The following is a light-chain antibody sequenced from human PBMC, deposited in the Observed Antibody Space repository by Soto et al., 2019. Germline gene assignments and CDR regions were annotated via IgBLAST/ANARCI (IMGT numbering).Light chain of an antibody. V-gene: IGKV3-15*01. CDR2: DAS. J-gene: IGKJ1*01. CDR3: QQYNNWPPWT. CDR1: QSVSSN. Sequence: EIMMTQSPATLSVSPGDGATLSCRASQSVSSNLAWYQHKPGQAPRLLIYDASTRATGIPARFSGSGSGTEFTLAISGLQSEDLAVYYCQQYNNWPPWTFGQGTKVEIK.